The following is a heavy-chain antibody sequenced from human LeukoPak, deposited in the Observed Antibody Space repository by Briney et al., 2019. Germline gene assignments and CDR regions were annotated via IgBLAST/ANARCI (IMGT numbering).Heavy chain of an antibody. J-gene: IGHJ1*01. D-gene: IGHD6-13*01. Sequence: GASVKVSCKASGYTFTSYAMNWVRQTPGQGLEWMGWINTNTGNPTYAQGFTGRFVFSLDTSVSTAYLQINSLKAEDTAVYYCARETGYSSTWFLHHWGQGTLVTVSS. CDR2: INTNTGNP. CDR1: GYTFTSYA. CDR3: ARETGYSSTWFLHH. V-gene: IGHV7-4-1*02.